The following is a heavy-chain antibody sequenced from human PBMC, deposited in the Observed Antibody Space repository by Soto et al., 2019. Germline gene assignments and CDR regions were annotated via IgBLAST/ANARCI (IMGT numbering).Heavy chain of an antibody. J-gene: IGHJ5*02. CDR2: IIPIFGTA. Sequence: QVQLVQSGAEVKKPGSSVKVSCKASGGTFSSYDISWVRQAPGQGLEWMGGIIPIFGTANYAQKFQGRVTITADESTSTAYMELSSLRSEDTAVYYCARGPGVRGVIIPSWFDPWGQGTLVTVSS. D-gene: IGHD3-10*02. CDR3: ARGPGVRGVIIPSWFDP. CDR1: GGTFSSYD. V-gene: IGHV1-69*01.